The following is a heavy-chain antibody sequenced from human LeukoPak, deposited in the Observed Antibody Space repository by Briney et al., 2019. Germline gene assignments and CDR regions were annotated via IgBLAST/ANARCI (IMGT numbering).Heavy chain of an antibody. CDR1: GGSISSSSYY. D-gene: IGHD3-10*01. V-gene: IGHV4-39*01. CDR2: IYYSGST. J-gene: IGHJ6*03. CDR3: ARRRDYYYYMDV. Sequence: SETLSLTCTVSGGSISSSSYYWGWVRQPPGKGLEWIGSIYYSGSTYYNPSLKSRVTISVDTSKNQFSLKLSSVTAADTAVYYCARRRDYYYYMDVWGKGTTVTVSS.